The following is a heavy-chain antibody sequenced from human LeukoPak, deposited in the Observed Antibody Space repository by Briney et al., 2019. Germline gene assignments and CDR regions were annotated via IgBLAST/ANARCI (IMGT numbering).Heavy chain of an antibody. Sequence: GGSLRLSCAASGFTFSSYGMHWVRQAPGKGLEWVAVISYDGSNKYYADSVKGRFTTSRDNSKNTLYLQMNSLRAEDTAVYYCAKDRSAARPTYYFDYWGQGTLVTVSS. CDR3: AKDRSAARPTYYFDY. D-gene: IGHD6-6*01. J-gene: IGHJ4*02. CDR2: ISYDGSNK. V-gene: IGHV3-30*18. CDR1: GFTFSSYG.